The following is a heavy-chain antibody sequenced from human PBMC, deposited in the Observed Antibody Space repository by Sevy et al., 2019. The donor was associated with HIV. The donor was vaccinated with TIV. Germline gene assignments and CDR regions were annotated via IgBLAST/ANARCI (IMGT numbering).Heavy chain of an antibody. CDR3: ASPLPFYDGSGSEEFDY. D-gene: IGHD3-10*01. CDR1: GLTFSTYS. V-gene: IGHV3-48*01. J-gene: IGHJ4*02. Sequence: GGSLRLSCAASGLTFSTYSMNCVRQAPGKGLEWVSYISSSSSTIYYADSVKGRFTISRDNAKNSLYLQMNSLRAEDTALYYCASPLPFYDGSGSEEFDYWGRGTLVTVSS. CDR2: ISSSSSTI.